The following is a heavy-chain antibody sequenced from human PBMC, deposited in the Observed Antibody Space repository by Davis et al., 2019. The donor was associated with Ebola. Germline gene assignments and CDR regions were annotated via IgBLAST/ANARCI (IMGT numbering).Heavy chain of an antibody. V-gene: IGHV1-8*01. D-gene: IGHD2-15*01. CDR3: AREETYCSGGSCYSGFDACDI. Sequence: ASVKVSCRASGYAFTSYSINWVRQATGQGLEWMGWMNPNSGNTGYAQKFQGRVTMTRNTSISTAYMELSSLRSEDTAVYYCAREETYCSGGSCYSGFDACDIWGQGKMVTVSS. CDR2: MNPNSGNT. CDR1: GYAFTSYS. J-gene: IGHJ3*02.